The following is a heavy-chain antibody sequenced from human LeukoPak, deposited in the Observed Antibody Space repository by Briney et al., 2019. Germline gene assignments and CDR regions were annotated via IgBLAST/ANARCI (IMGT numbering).Heavy chain of an antibody. D-gene: IGHD6-13*01. J-gene: IGHJ4*02. Sequence: ASVKVSCKASGGTFSSYAISWVRQAPGQGLEWMGGIIPIFGTANYAQKFQGRVTITADESTSTAYMELSSLRSEGTAVYYCARARSIAAAGAFDYWGQGTLVTVSS. V-gene: IGHV1-69*13. CDR1: GGTFSSYA. CDR3: ARARSIAAAGAFDY. CDR2: IIPIFGTA.